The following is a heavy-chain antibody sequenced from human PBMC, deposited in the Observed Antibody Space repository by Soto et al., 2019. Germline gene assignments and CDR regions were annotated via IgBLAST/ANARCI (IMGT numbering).Heavy chain of an antibody. D-gene: IGHD3-3*01. Sequence: SQTLSLTCAISGDSVSSNSSAWNWIRQSPSRGLEWLGRTYYRSKWYNDYAVSVKSRITINPDTSKNQFSLQLNSVTPEDTAVYYCARGSTIFGVVIIYYMDVWGKGTTLTVSS. J-gene: IGHJ6*03. CDR3: ARGSTIFGVVIIYYMDV. CDR1: GDSVSSNSSA. V-gene: IGHV6-1*01. CDR2: TYYRSKWYN.